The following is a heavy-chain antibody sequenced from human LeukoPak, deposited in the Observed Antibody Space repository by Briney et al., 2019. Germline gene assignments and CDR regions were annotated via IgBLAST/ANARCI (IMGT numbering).Heavy chain of an antibody. V-gene: IGHV4-59*01. CDR3: ARAPGYGAINWFDP. CDR2: IYYSGST. CDR1: GGSISSYY. D-gene: IGHD4/OR15-4a*01. J-gene: IGHJ5*02. Sequence: SETLSLTCTVSGGSISSYYWSWIRQPPGKGLEWMGYIYYSGSTNYNPSLKSRVTISVDTSKNQFSLKLSSVTAADTAVYYCARAPGYGAINWFDPWGQGTLVTVSS.